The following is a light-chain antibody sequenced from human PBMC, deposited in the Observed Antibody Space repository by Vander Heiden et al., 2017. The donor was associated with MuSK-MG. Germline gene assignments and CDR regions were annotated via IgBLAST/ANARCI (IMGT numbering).Light chain of an antibody. J-gene: IGKJ5*01. Sequence: DIQLTQSPSFLSASVGDRVTITCRASQGISSYLAWYQQKPGKAPKLLIYAASTLQSGVPSRFSGSGYGTEFTLTISSRQPEDFATYYCQQLKSYPLVTFGQGTRLEIK. CDR3: QQLKSYPLVT. CDR2: AAS. CDR1: QGISSY. V-gene: IGKV1-9*01.